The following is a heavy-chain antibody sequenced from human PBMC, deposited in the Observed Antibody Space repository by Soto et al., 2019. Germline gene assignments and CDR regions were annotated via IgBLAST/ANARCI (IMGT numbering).Heavy chain of an antibody. V-gene: IGHV3-49*03. CDR3: TRDRAQDYYDSSGYSLYYYYYGMDV. J-gene: IGHJ6*02. D-gene: IGHD3-22*01. CDR1: GFTFGDYA. Sequence: GGSLRLSCTASGFTFGDYAMSWFRQAPGKGLEWVGFIRRKAYGGTTEYAASVKGRFTISRDDSKSIAYLQMNSLKTEDTAVYYCTRDRAQDYYDSSGYSLYYYYYGMDVWGQGTTVTVSS. CDR2: IRRKAYGGTT.